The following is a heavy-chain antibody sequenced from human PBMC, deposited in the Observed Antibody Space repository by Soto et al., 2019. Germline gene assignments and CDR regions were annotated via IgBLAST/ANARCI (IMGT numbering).Heavy chain of an antibody. CDR3: AKTSNQITMMRGVGYFDY. CDR1: GFTFSHYG. V-gene: IGHV3-23*01. J-gene: IGHJ4*02. CDR2: ISNSGGST. D-gene: IGHD3-10*01. Sequence: DVQVLESGGGLVQPGGSLRLSCAASGFTFSHYGMSWVRQAPGTGLEWVSSISNSGGSTYYADSVKGRFTISRDTSKNTLYLQMDSLRVEDTAIYYCAKTSNQITMMRGVGYFDYWGQGTLVSVSS.